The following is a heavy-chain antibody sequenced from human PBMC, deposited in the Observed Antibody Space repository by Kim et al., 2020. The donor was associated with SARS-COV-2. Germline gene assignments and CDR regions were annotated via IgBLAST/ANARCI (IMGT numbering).Heavy chain of an antibody. CDR3: AKDAGYYYGSGDFDY. J-gene: IGHJ4*02. D-gene: IGHD3-10*01. CDR2: ISWNSGSI. Sequence: GGSLRLSCAASGFTFDDYAMHWVRQAPGKGLEWVSGISWNSGSIGYADSVKGRFTISRDNAKNSLYLRMNSLRAEDTALYYCAKDAGYYYGSGDFDYWGQGTLVTVSS. V-gene: IGHV3-9*01. CDR1: GFTFDDYA.